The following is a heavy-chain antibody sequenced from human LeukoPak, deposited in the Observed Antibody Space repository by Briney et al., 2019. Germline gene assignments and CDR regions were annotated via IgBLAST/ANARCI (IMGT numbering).Heavy chain of an antibody. J-gene: IGHJ3*02. CDR1: GFTFSGSA. CDR2: IRSKANSYAT. D-gene: IGHD3-3*01. CDR3: TRRLERITIFGVVIPDAFDI. Sequence: GGSLRLSCAASGFTFSGSAMHWVRQASGKGLEWVGRIRSKANSYATAYAASVKGRFTISRDDSKNTAYLQMNSLKTEDTAVYYCTRRLERITIFGVVIPDAFDIWGQGTMVTVSS. V-gene: IGHV3-73*01.